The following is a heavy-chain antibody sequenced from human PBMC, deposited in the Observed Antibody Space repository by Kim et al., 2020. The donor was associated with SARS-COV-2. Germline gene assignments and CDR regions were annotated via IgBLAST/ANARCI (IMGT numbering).Heavy chain of an antibody. CDR2: IWYDGSNK. D-gene: IGHD3-9*01. Sequence: GGSLRLSCAASGFTFSSNGMHWVRQAPGKGLEWVAVIWYDGSNKYYADSVKGRFTISRDNSKNTLYLQMNSLRAEDTAVYYCARGERYDILTGYYASYGMDVWGQGTTVTVSS. J-gene: IGHJ6*02. V-gene: IGHV3-33*01. CDR1: GFTFSSNG. CDR3: ARGERYDILTGYYASYGMDV.